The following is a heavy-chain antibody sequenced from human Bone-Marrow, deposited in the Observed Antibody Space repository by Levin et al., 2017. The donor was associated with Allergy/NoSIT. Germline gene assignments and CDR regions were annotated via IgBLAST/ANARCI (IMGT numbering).Heavy chain of an antibody. CDR3: ARVGSSWAIDY. CDR2: INPNSGGT. J-gene: IGHJ4*02. Sequence: KPGESLKISCKASGYTFTGYYMHWVRQAPGQGLEWVGRINPNSGGTNYAQKFQGRVTMTRDTSISTAYMELSRLRSDDTAVYYCARVGSSWAIDYWGQGTLVTVSS. D-gene: IGHD6-13*01. CDR1: GYTFTGYY. V-gene: IGHV1-2*06.